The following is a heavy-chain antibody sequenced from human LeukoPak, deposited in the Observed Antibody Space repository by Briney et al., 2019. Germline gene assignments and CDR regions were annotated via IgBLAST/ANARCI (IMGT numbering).Heavy chain of an antibody. V-gene: IGHV4-39*01. CDR2: IYYSGPT. J-gene: IGHJ5*02. CDR1: GVSITSSSSY. Sequence: SETLSLTCTVSGVSITSSSSYWGWIRQPPGEGLEWGGSIYYSGPTSYNPSLKSRVTISVDTSKNQFSLKLSSVTAADTAVYYCARHRDSSGYYGYNWFDPWGQGTLVTVSS. CDR3: ARHRDSSGYYGYNWFDP. D-gene: IGHD3-22*01.